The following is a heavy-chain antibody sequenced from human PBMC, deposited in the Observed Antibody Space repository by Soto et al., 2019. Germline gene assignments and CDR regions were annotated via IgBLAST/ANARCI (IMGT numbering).Heavy chain of an antibody. Sequence: QVQLVQSGAEVKKPGASVKVSCKASGYTFTSYAMHWVRQAPGQRLEWMGWINAGNGNTKYSQKFQGRVTITRDTSASTAYMELSSLRSEDTAVYYCARVGSGYGAFDIWGQGTMVNVSS. CDR1: GYTFTSYA. D-gene: IGHD3-3*01. V-gene: IGHV1-3*01. CDR2: INAGNGNT. CDR3: ARVGSGYGAFDI. J-gene: IGHJ3*02.